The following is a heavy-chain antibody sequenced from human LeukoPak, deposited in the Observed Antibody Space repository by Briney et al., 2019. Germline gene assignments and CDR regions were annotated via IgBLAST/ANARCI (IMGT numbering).Heavy chain of an antibody. V-gene: IGHV4-59*11. CDR1: GGSISSHY. D-gene: IGHD6-19*01. CDR3: AREAVAGYLLAFDI. J-gene: IGHJ3*02. CDR2: IYYSGST. Sequence: PSETLSLTCTVSGGSISSHYWSWIRQPPGKGLGWIGYIYYSGSTNYNPSLKSRVTISVDTSKNQFSLKLSSVTAADTAVYYCAREAVAGYLLAFDIWGQGTMVTVSS.